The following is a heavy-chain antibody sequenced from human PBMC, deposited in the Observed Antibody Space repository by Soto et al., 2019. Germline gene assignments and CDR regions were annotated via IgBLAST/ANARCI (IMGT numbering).Heavy chain of an antibody. CDR2: ISAYNGNT. Sequence: ASVKVSCKASGYTFTSYGISWVRQAPGQWLEWMGWISAYNGNTNYAQKLQGRVTMTTDTSTSTAYMELRSLRSDDTAVYYCARATTDHDAFDIWGQGTMVTVSS. CDR1: GYTFTSYG. D-gene: IGHD1-1*01. CDR3: ARATTDHDAFDI. J-gene: IGHJ3*02. V-gene: IGHV1-18*01.